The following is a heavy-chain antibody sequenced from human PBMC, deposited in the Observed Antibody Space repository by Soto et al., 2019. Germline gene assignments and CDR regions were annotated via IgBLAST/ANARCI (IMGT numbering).Heavy chain of an antibody. D-gene: IGHD2-2*01. CDR3: ARHCSSTSCYAY. CDR1: GGSISSSFYY. CDR2: IQSSGST. Sequence: TSETLSLTCTVSGGSISSSFYYWGWIRQPPGKGLEWIGSIQSSGSTYYNPSLKSRVTISVDTSKNQFSLKLSSVTAADTAVYYCARHCSSTSCYAYWGQGTLVTVSS. V-gene: IGHV4-39*01. J-gene: IGHJ4*02.